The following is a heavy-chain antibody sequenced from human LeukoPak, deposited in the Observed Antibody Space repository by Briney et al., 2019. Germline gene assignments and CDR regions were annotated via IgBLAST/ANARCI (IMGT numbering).Heavy chain of an antibody. Sequence: GGSLRLSCAASGFTFSTYAMTWVRQAPGKGLEWVSALSGSGASTFHADSVKGRFTISRDNSKNNLYLQMNSLRDEDTAVYYCARGPKVPAPTYYFDYWGQGILVTVSS. D-gene: IGHD2-2*01. CDR3: ARGPKVPAPTYYFDY. V-gene: IGHV3-23*01. CDR1: GFTFSTYA. J-gene: IGHJ4*02. CDR2: LSGSGAST.